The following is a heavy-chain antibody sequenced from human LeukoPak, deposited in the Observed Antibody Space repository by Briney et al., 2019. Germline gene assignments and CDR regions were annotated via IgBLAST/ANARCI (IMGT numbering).Heavy chain of an antibody. J-gene: IGHJ4*02. CDR2: ISGSGGST. CDR3: AIIPRAAAGPSARSPFHY. V-gene: IGHV3-23*01. CDR1: GFTFSSYA. Sequence: GGSLRLSCAASGFTFSSYAMSWVRQAPGKGLEWVSAISGSGGSTYYADSVKGRFTISRDNAKNSLYLQMNSLRAEDTAVYYCAIIPRAAAGPSARSPFHYWGQGTLVTVSS. D-gene: IGHD6-13*01.